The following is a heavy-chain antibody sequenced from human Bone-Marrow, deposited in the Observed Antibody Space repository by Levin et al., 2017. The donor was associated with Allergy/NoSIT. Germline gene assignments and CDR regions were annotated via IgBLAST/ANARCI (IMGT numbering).Heavy chain of an antibody. CDR3: ARDGSSGWVPHYLDF. D-gene: IGHD6-19*01. V-gene: IGHV3-30*03. CDR1: GYSFTTYG. Sequence: GESLKISCVASGYSFTTYGIHWLRQAPGQGLEWVAVISHDGRHQDYSDSVKGRFTISRDNSKNTVNLQMNSLRPEDTAIYYCARDGSSGWVPHYLDFWGQGTQITVSS. CDR2: ISHDGRHQ. J-gene: IGHJ4*02.